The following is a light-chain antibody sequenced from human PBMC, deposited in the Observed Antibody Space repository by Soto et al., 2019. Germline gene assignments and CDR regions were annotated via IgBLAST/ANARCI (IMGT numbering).Light chain of an antibody. Sequence: DIQLTQSPSFLFASVGDRVTITCRASQDVGHFLAWYQQKAGKAPKLLMYAASTLQSEVPARFRGSGSGTEFTLTITSLQPEEYATYYCQQLDSYLSFTFGGGTKVEI. CDR2: AAS. CDR3: QQLDSYLSFT. V-gene: IGKV1-9*01. J-gene: IGKJ4*01. CDR1: QDVGHF.